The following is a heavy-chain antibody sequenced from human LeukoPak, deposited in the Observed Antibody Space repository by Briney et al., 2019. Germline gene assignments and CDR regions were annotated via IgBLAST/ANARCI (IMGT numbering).Heavy chain of an antibody. CDR2: IYYSGST. V-gene: IGHV4-59*01. CDR1: GGSISSYY. J-gene: IGHJ4*02. CDR3: ARGAYYYDSSGYRPLDY. D-gene: IGHD3-22*01. Sequence: SETLSLTCTVSGGSISSYYWSWIRQPPGKGLEWIGYIYYSGSTNCNPSLKSRVTISVDTSKNQFSLKLSSVTAADTAVYYCARGAYYYDSSGYRPLDYWGQGPLVTVSS.